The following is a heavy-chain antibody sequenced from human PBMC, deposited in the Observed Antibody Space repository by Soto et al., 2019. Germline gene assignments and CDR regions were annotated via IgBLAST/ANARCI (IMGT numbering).Heavy chain of an antibody. V-gene: IGHV3-30-3*01. CDR1: GFTFSSYA. CDR3: ARAYLPSYYYYGMDV. D-gene: IGHD3-16*01. J-gene: IGHJ6*02. Sequence: ESGGGVVQPGRSLRLSCAASGFTFSSYAMHWVRQAPGKGLEWVAVISYDGSNKYYADSVKGRFTISRDNSKNTLYLQMTSLRAEDTAVYYCARAYLPSYYYYGMDVWGQGTTVTVSS. CDR2: ISYDGSNK.